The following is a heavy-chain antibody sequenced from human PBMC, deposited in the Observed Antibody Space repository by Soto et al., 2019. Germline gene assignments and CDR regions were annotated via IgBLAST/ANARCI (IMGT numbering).Heavy chain of an antibody. CDR2: IIPIFGTA. CDR1: GGTFSSYA. J-gene: IGHJ3*02. D-gene: IGHD6-6*01. V-gene: IGHV1-69*13. CDR3: ARGRSSSFGLDAFDI. Sequence: XXVKVSCRASGGTFSSYAISWVRHAPGQGLEWMGGIIPIFGTANYAQKFQGRVTITADESTSTAYMELSSLRSEDTAVYYCARGRSSSFGLDAFDIWGQGTMVTVSS.